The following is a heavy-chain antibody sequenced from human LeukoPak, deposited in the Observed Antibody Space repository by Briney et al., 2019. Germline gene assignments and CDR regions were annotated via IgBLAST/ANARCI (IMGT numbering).Heavy chain of an antibody. J-gene: IGHJ6*03. CDR3: ARVDYSNYYYYYMDV. Sequence: SETLSLTCTVSGGSISSHYWSWIRQPPGKGLEWIGYIYYSGSTNYNPSLKSRVTISVDTSKNQFSLKLSSVTAADTAVYYCARVDYSNYYYYYMDVWRKGTTVTVSS. V-gene: IGHV4-59*11. CDR1: GGSISSHY. CDR2: IYYSGST. D-gene: IGHD4-11*01.